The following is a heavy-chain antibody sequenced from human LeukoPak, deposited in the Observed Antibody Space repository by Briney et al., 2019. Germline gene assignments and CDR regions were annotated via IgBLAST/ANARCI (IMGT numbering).Heavy chain of an antibody. D-gene: IGHD1-1*01. CDR2: ISSSSSYI. Sequence: GGSLRLSCAASGFTFSSYSMNWVRQAPGKGLEWVSSISSSSSYIYYADSVKGRFTNSRDNAKNSLYLQMNSLRAEDTAVYYCARDMERYYFDYWGQGTLVTVSS. CDR3: ARDMERYYFDY. J-gene: IGHJ4*02. CDR1: GFTFSSYS. V-gene: IGHV3-21*01.